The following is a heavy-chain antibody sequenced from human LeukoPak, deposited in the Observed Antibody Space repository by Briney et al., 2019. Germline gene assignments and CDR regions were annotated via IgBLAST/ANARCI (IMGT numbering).Heavy chain of an antibody. CDR1: GFTFSSYV. CDR3: ARGSEIAAPRPFDH. Sequence: GRSLRLSCAASGFTFSSYVMHWVRQAPGKGLEWAAVIWYDGTNKYYADSVKGRFTISRDNSKNTLYLQMNSLRAEDTAVYYCARGSEIAAPRPFDHWGQGTLVTVSS. J-gene: IGHJ4*02. D-gene: IGHD6-13*01. CDR2: IWYDGTNK. V-gene: IGHV3-33*01.